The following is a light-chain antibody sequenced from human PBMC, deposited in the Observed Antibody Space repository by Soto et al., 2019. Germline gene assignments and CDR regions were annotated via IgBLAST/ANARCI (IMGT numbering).Light chain of an antibody. CDR2: KAC. CDR3: QQYNSNSLLT. Sequence: DIQMTQSPSTLSASVGDRVTITCRASQSITSWLAWYQQKPGKAPKLLIYKACSLENGVPSRFSGSGSETEFTLTISSLQPDDFATYYCQQYNSNSLLTFGGGTKVDIK. V-gene: IGKV1-5*03. CDR1: QSITSW. J-gene: IGKJ4*01.